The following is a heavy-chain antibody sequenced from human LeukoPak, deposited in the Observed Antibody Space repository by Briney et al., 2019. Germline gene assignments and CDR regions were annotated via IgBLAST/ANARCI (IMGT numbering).Heavy chain of an antibody. CDR2: INSDGSST. CDR3: ARDHDYVWGSYREPLDY. J-gene: IGHJ4*02. V-gene: IGHV3-74*01. CDR1: GFTFSSYW. Sequence: GGSLRLSCAASGFTFSSYWMHWVRQALGKGLVWVSRINSDGSSTTYADSVKGRFTISRDNAKNTLYLQMNSLRAEDTAVYYCARDHDYVWGSYREPLDYWGQGTLVTVSS. D-gene: IGHD3-16*02.